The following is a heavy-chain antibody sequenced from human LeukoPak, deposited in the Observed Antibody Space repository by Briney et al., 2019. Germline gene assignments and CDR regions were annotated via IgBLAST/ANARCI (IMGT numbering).Heavy chain of an antibody. D-gene: IGHD6-19*01. J-gene: IGHJ4*02. V-gene: IGHV4-61*01. CDR3: ARHIYSGAWYYFDY. CDR1: GASVSDGNYY. CDR2: MFYSEST. Sequence: PSETLSLACSVSGASVSDGNYYWSWIRQPPGKGLEWIGYMFYSESTKYNPSLKSRVTISVDKSKNQFSLHMSSVTAADTAVYYCARHIYSGAWYYFDYWGQGTLVTVSS.